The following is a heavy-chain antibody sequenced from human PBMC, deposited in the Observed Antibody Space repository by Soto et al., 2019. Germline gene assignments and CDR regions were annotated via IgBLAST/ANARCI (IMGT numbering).Heavy chain of an antibody. Sequence: GESLKISCKGSGYSFTSYWISWVRQMPGKGLEWMGRIDPSDSYTNYSPSFQGHVTISADKSISTAYLQWSSLKASDTAMYYCARHFDWLLSPYYGMDVWGQGTTVTVSS. CDR3: ARHFDWLLSPYYGMDV. V-gene: IGHV5-10-1*01. J-gene: IGHJ6*02. D-gene: IGHD3-9*01. CDR2: IDPSDSYT. CDR1: GYSFTSYW.